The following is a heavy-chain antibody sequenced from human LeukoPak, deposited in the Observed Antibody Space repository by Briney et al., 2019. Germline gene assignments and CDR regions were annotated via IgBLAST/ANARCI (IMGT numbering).Heavy chain of an antibody. CDR2: ISSSSSAI. CDR3: ARYSSTWYYFDS. D-gene: IGHD6-13*01. V-gene: IGHV3-48*03. J-gene: IGHJ4*02. CDR1: GFTFSLYE. Sequence: GGSPRLSCAASGFTFSLYELNWARQAPGKGLEWVAYISSSSSAIYYEDSVKGRFTVSRDNGENSLYLQMHSLRVEDTAVYYCARYSSTWYYFDSWGQGTLVTVSS.